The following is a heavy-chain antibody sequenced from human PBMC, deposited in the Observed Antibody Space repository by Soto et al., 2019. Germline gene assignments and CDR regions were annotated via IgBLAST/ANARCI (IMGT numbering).Heavy chain of an antibody. V-gene: IGHV5-51*01. CDR3: ARLTEDCSSTSCYDAGPGYYYMDV. J-gene: IGHJ6*03. Sequence: GESLKISCKGSGYSFTSYWIGWVRQMPGKGLEWMGIIYPGDSDTRYSPSFQGQVTISADKSISTAYLQWSSLKASDTAMYYCARLTEDCSSTSCYDAGPGYYYMDVWGKGTTVTVSS. CDR1: GYSFTSYW. D-gene: IGHD2-2*01. CDR2: IYPGDSDT.